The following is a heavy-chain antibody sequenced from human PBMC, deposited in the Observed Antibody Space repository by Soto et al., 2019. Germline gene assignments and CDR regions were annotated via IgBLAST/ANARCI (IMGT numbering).Heavy chain of an antibody. J-gene: IGHJ6*02. Sequence: QVQLQQWGAGLLKPSETLSLTCAVYGGSFSGYYWSWIRQPPGKGLGWIGEINHSGSTNYNPSLKSRVTISVDTSKNQFSLKLSSVTAADTAVYYCARDIVVVPAARIYYYYGMDVWGQGTTVTVSS. CDR3: ARDIVVVPAARIYYYYGMDV. D-gene: IGHD2-2*01. V-gene: IGHV4-34*01. CDR2: INHSGST. CDR1: GGSFSGYY.